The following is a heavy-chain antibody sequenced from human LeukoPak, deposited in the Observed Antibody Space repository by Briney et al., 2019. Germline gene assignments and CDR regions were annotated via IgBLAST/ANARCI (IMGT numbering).Heavy chain of an antibody. D-gene: IGHD5-12*01. V-gene: IGHV3-11*01. CDR3: AGDISGLRPYDY. J-gene: IGHJ4*02. CDR2: ISSSGSSI. CDR1: GFTFSDYY. Sequence: SGGSLRLSCAASGFTFSDYYMSWIRQAPGKGLEWVSYISSSGSSIYYADSVKGRFTISRDNAKNTVYLQMNSLRAEDTAVYYCAGDISGLRPYDYWGQGTLVTVSS.